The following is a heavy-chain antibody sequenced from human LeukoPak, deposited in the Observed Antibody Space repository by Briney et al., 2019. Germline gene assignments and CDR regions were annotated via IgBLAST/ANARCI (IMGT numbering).Heavy chain of an antibody. J-gene: IGHJ4*02. CDR2: ISSSSNYI. CDR1: GFTFSSYS. CDR3: ARGQFRYYDSSGYYGPDY. D-gene: IGHD3-22*01. V-gene: IGHV3-21*01. Sequence: GGSLRLSCAASGFTFSSYSMNCVRQAPGKGLEWVSSISSSSNYIYYADSVKGRFTISRDNAKNSLYLQMNSLRAEDTAVYYCARGQFRYYDSSGYYGPDYWGQGTLVTVSS.